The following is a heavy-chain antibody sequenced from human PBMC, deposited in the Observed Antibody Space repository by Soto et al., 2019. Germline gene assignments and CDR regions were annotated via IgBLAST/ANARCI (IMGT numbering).Heavy chain of an antibody. V-gene: IGHV4-31*03. J-gene: IGHJ4*02. CDR1: GVSISSGGYY. Sequence: SETLSLTCTVSGVSISSGGYYSRWIRQHPGKGLEWIGYIYYSGSTYYNPSLKSRVTISVDTSKNQFSLKLSSVTAADTAVYYCARGSVVAATLFDYWGQGTLVTVSS. CDR3: ARGSVVAATLFDY. CDR2: IYYSGST. D-gene: IGHD2-15*01.